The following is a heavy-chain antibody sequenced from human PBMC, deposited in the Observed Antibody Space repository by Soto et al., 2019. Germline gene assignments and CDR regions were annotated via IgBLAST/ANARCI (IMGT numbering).Heavy chain of an antibody. CDR2: INAGNGNT. V-gene: IGHV1-3*01. CDR1: GYTFTSYA. Sequence: QVQLVQSGAEVKKPGASVKVSCKASGYTFTSYAMHWVRQAPGQRLEWMGWINAGNGNTKYSQKFTGRVTSTRDTSASTAYMELSSLRSEDTAVYYCARGPGGPDGPGDYWGQGTLVTVSS. CDR3: ARGPGGPDGPGDY. J-gene: IGHJ4*02. D-gene: IGHD2-15*01.